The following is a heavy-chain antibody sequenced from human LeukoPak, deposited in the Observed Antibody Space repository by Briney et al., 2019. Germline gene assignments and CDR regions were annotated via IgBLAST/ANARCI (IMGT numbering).Heavy chain of an antibody. D-gene: IGHD5-12*01. CDR1: GFTFSSYS. J-gene: IGHJ4*02. CDR3: AKVYSGYDEFDY. Sequence: PGGSLRLSGAASGFTFSSYSMNWVRQAPGKGLEWVSYISSSSSTIYYADSVKSRFTISRDNAKNSLYLQMNSLRAEDTAVYYCAKVYSGYDEFDYWGQGTLVSVSS. CDR2: ISSSSSTI. V-gene: IGHV3-48*01.